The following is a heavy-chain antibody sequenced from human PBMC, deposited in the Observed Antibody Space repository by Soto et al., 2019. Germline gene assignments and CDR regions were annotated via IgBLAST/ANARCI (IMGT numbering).Heavy chain of an antibody. CDR3: ARESMQRERWFDF. Sequence: GALRLSCAASAFTFSDYAMHWVRQAPGKGLEWLAVIWYDGSNKLYADSVKGRFTISRDNSKKTLYLQMNSLRPEYTALYYCARESMQRERWFDFWGQGTLVTVSS. CDR2: IWYDGSNK. V-gene: IGHV3-30*04. D-gene: IGHD2-2*01. CDR1: AFTFSDYA. J-gene: IGHJ5*01.